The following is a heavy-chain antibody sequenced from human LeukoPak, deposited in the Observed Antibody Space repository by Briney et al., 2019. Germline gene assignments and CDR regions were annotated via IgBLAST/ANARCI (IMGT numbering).Heavy chain of an antibody. CDR2: ISPTGSTT. V-gene: IGHV3-74*01. CDR3: ARGPNSNWSGLDF. Sequence: GGSLRLSCAASGFTFSDYWIHWVRQAPGKGLVWVSRISPTGSTTSYADSVKGRFTVSRDNAKNTLYLQVNNLRAEDTAVYYCARGPNSNWSGLDFWGQGTLLTVSS. CDR1: GFTFSDYW. J-gene: IGHJ4*02. D-gene: IGHD6-6*01.